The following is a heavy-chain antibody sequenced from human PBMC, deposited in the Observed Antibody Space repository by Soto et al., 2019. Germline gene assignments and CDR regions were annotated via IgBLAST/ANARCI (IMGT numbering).Heavy chain of an antibody. J-gene: IGHJ4*02. V-gene: IGHV3-23*01. CDR1: GFTFNSYG. CDR3: AKDRQPDGIWSFDY. CDR2: IKSGGINT. Sequence: GGSLRLSCAASGFTFNSYGMHWVRQAPGKGLEWVSGIKSGGINTYYAGSVTGRFRISRDDSKNTLYLQMNSLKVEDTAIYYCAKDRQPDGIWSFDYWGQGTLVTVSS. D-gene: IGHD3-3*01.